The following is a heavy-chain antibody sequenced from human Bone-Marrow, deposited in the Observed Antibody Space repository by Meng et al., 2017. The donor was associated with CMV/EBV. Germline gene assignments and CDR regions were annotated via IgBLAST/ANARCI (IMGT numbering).Heavy chain of an antibody. J-gene: IGHJ3*02. D-gene: IGHD3-16*01. Sequence: ASVKVSCKASGYTFTSYGISWVRQASGQGLEWMGWISAYNGNTNYAQKLQGRVTMTTDTSTSTAYIELRSLRSDDTAVYYCARAHVPQYDYVWGSAFNIWGQGTMVTVSS. CDR3: ARAHVPQYDYVWGSAFNI. CDR1: GYTFTSYG. CDR2: ISAYNGNT. V-gene: IGHV1-18*01.